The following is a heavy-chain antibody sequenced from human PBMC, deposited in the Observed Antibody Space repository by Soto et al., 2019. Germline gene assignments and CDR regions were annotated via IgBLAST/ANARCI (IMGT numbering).Heavy chain of an antibody. V-gene: IGHV4-4*07. CDR3: ARSPSTSSIGSFDI. Sequence: SETLSLTCTVSGGPISAFFWNWIRQSPGKGLEWIGRIYQTGYTRYNPSLQSRVTMSVDPSKHQFSLQVRSVAAADTAVYYCARSPSTSSIGSFDIWGQGRMVTVSS. CDR2: IYQTGYT. J-gene: IGHJ3*02. D-gene: IGHD6-6*01. CDR1: GGPISAFF.